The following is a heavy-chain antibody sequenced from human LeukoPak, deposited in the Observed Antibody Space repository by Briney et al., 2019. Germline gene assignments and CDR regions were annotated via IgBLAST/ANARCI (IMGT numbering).Heavy chain of an antibody. Sequence: SETLSLTCTVSGGSTSSYYWSWIRQPAGKGLEWIGRIYTSGSTNYNPSLKSRVTMSVDTSKNQFSLKLSSVTAADTAVYYCARAQGVAWYNWNDDYYYYYMDVWGKGTTVTVSS. CDR1: GGSTSSYY. J-gene: IGHJ6*03. CDR3: ARAQGVAWYNWNDDYYYYYMDV. D-gene: IGHD1-1*01. CDR2: IYTSGST. V-gene: IGHV4-4*07.